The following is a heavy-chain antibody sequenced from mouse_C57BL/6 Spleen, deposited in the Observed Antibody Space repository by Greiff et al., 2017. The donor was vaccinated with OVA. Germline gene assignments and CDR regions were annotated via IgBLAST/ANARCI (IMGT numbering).Heavy chain of an antibody. V-gene: IGHV1-50*01. CDR3: ARSGYYDTYYYAMDY. Sequence: QFQLQQSGAELVKPGASVKLSCKASGYTFTSYWMQWVKQRPGQGLEWIGEIDPSDSYTNYNQKFKGKATLTVDTSSSTAYMQLSSLTSEDSAVYYCARSGYYDTYYYAMDYWGQGTSVTVSS. CDR1: GYTFTSYW. CDR2: IDPSDSYT. D-gene: IGHD2-4*01. J-gene: IGHJ4*01.